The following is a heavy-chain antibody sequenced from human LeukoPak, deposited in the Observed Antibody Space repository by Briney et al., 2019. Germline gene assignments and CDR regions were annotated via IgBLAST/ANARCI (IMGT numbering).Heavy chain of an antibody. CDR1: GYSFTSYW. J-gene: IGHJ3*02. Sequence: GESLKISCNGSGYSFTSYWIGWVRQMPGKGLEWMGIIYPGDSDTRYSPSFQGQVTISADKSISTAYLQLSSLKASDTAMYYCASNYYDSSGYQSAPAPWALVIWGQGTMATVSS. CDR3: ASNYYDSSGYQSAPAPWALVI. V-gene: IGHV5-51*01. CDR2: IYPGDSDT. D-gene: IGHD3-22*01.